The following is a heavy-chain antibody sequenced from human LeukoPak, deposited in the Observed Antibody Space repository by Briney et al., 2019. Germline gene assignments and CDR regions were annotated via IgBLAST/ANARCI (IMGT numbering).Heavy chain of an antibody. CDR2: IRNDGSDT. CDR3: HTPTSGNNDF. J-gene: IGHJ4*02. D-gene: IGHD5-18*01. Sequence: GGSLRLSCAASGFSFSGFDMHWVRQAPGKGLEWVAFIRNDGSDTYYADSVKGRFTISRDNSKGALYLQMNSLTTEDTAVYYCHTPTSGNNDFWGQGTLVTVSS. CDR1: GFSFSGFD. V-gene: IGHV3-30*02.